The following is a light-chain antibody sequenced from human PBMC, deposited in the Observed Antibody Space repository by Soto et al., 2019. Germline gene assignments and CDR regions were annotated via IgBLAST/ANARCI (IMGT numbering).Light chain of an antibody. Sequence: QSVLTQPPSASGTPGQRVTISCSGSRSNIGNNAVSWYQQLPGTAPKLLIYNNNQRPSGVPDRFSGSKSGTSASLAISGLQSEDEADYSCAAWDDSLNARGVFGGGTQLTVL. J-gene: IGLJ3*02. V-gene: IGLV1-44*01. CDR3: AAWDDSLNARGV. CDR1: RSNIGNNA. CDR2: NNN.